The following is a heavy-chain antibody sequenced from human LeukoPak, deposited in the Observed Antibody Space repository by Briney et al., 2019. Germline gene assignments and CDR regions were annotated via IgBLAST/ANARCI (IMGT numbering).Heavy chain of an antibody. CDR2: IIPIFGTA. D-gene: IGHD1-1*01. J-gene: IGHJ4*02. CDR3: ASRASGHPGYNWNDGYFDY. Sequence: SVKVSCKASGYTFTSYDINWVRQAPGQGLEWMGGIIPIFGTANYAQKFQGRVTITADESTSTAYMELSSLRSEDTAVYYCASRASGHPGYNWNDGYFDYWGQGTLVTVSS. V-gene: IGHV1-69*13. CDR1: GYTFTSYD.